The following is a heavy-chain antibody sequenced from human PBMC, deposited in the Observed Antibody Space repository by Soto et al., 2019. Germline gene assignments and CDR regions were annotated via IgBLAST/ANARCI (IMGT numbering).Heavy chain of an antibody. CDR1: GFTFSSYA. V-gene: IGHV3-23*01. CDR3: AKAGLRYFDWLLGTNYFDY. D-gene: IGHD3-9*01. J-gene: IGHJ4*02. CDR2: ISGSGGCT. Sequence: GGSLRLSCAASGFTFSSYAMSWVRQAPGKGLEWVSAISGSGGCTYYADSVKGRFTISRDNSKNTLYLQMNSLRAEDTAVYYCAKAGLRYFDWLLGTNYFDYWGQGTLVTVSS.